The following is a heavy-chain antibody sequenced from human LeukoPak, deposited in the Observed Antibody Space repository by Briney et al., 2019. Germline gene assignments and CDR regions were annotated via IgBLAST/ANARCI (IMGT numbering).Heavy chain of an antibody. V-gene: IGHV3-23*01. J-gene: IGHJ4*02. D-gene: IGHD1-26*01. CDR2: ISGSGGST. CDR3: ARDLSVGAKPNLGFDY. CDR1: GFTFSSYA. Sequence: GGSLRLSCAASGFTFSSYAMSWVRQAPGKGLEWVSAISGSGGSTYDADSMKGRFTLSRDNAKNSLYLQMNSLRAEDTAIYYCARDLSVGAKPNLGFDYWGQGTLVTVSS.